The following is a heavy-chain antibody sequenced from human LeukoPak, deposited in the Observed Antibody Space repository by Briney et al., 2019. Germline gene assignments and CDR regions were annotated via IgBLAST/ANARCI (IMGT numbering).Heavy chain of an antibody. V-gene: IGHV1-69*04. CDR1: GGTFSSYA. CDR3: ARGGSGGYCSSTSCYTHAFDI. Sequence: SVKVSCKASGGTFSSYAISWVRQAPGQGLEWMGRIIPILGIANYAQKFQGRVTITADKSTSTAYMELSSLRSEDTAVYYCARGGSGGYCSSTSCYTHAFDIWGQGTMVTVSS. CDR2: IIPILGIA. J-gene: IGHJ3*02. D-gene: IGHD2-2*02.